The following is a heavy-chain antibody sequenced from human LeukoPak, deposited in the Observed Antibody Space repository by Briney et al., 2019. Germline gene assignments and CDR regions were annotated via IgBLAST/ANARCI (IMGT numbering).Heavy chain of an antibody. Sequence: SETLSLTCTVSGGSISSYYWSWIRQPPGKGLEWIGYIYYSGSTYYNPSLKSRVTISVDTSKNQFSLKLSSVTAADTAVYYCARDSSGYSAFDIWGQGTMVTVSS. CDR2: IYYSGST. CDR3: ARDSSGYSAFDI. D-gene: IGHD3-22*01. CDR1: GGSISSYY. J-gene: IGHJ3*02. V-gene: IGHV4-59*12.